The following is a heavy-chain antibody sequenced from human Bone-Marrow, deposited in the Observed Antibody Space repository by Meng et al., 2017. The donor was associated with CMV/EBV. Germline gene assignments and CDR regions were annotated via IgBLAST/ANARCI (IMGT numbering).Heavy chain of an antibody. CDR2: INHSGST. Sequence: SETLSLTCAVYGGSFSGYYWSWIRQPPGKGLEWIGEINHSGSTNYNPSLKSRVPISVDTSKNQFTLKLSSVTAADTAVYYCARRCRIKRYYYYYGMDVWGQGTTVTVSS. D-gene: IGHD2/OR15-2a*01. CDR1: GGSFSGYY. CDR3: ARRCRIKRYYYYYGMDV. J-gene: IGHJ6*02. V-gene: IGHV4-34*01.